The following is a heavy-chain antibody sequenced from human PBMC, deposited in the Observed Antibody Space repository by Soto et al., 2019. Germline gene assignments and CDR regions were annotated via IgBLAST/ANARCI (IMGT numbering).Heavy chain of an antibody. V-gene: IGHV3-23*01. CDR3: AKGRHIVVVVAATHY. D-gene: IGHD2-15*01. J-gene: IGHJ4*02. Sequence: EVQLLESGGGLVQPGGSLRLSCAASGFTFSSYAMSWVRQAPGKGLEWVSAISGSGGSTYYADSVKGRFTISRDNSKNTRYLQMNSLRAEDTAVYYCAKGRHIVVVVAATHYWVQVTLVTVSS. CDR2: ISGSGGST. CDR1: GFTFSSYA.